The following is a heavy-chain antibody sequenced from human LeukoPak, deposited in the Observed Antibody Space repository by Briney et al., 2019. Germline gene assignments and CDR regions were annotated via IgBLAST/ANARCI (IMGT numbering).Heavy chain of an antibody. J-gene: IGHJ4*02. CDR3: ARDGYGYYFGSGSSYYFDY. CDR2: INPSGGTT. CDR1: GYTFTTYY. D-gene: IGHD3-10*01. Sequence: GASVKVSCKASGYTFTTYYMHWVRQAPGQGLEWMGIINPSGGTTSYAQKFQGRVTMTRDTSTSTVYMELSSLRSEDTAVYYSARDGYGYYFGSGSSYYFDYWGQGTLVTVSS. V-gene: IGHV1-46*01.